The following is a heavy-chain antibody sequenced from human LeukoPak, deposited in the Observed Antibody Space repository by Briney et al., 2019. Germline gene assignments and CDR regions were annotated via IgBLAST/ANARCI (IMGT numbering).Heavy chain of an antibody. V-gene: IGHV3-9*01. J-gene: IGHJ2*01. CDR1: GFIFDDYA. D-gene: IGHD3-10*01. Sequence: PGGSLRLSCAASGFIFDDYAMHWVRQAPGKGLEWVSGISWNSGHKGYADSVKGRFTISRDNAKNSLYLRMNSLRAEDTALYYCAKDRRPTVSGGYFDLWGRGTLVIVSS. CDR3: AKDRRPTVSGGYFDL. CDR2: ISWNSGHK.